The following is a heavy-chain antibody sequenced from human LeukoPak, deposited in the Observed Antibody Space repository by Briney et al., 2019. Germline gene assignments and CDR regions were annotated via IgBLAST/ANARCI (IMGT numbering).Heavy chain of an antibody. Sequence: SETLSLTCTVSGGSISSYFWSWIRRPPGKGLEWIGYIYYTGSTNYNPSLKSRVTISVDTSKNQFSLKLTSVTAADTAVYYCARDSSGYVNWYFDLWGRGTLVTVSS. CDR3: ARDSSGYVNWYFDL. D-gene: IGHD3-22*01. CDR1: GGSISSYF. J-gene: IGHJ2*01. CDR2: IYYTGST. V-gene: IGHV4-59*01.